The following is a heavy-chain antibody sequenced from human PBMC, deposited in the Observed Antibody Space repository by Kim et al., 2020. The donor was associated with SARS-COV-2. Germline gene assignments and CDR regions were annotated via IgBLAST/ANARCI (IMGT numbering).Heavy chain of an antibody. D-gene: IGHD2-21*02. V-gene: IGHV3-33*05. J-gene: IGHJ1*01. CDR2: ISYDGSNK. CDR3: ARENEVVTAIGYFQH. CDR1: GFTFSSYG. Sequence: GGSLRLSCAASGFTFSSYGMHWVRQAPGKGLEWVAVISYDGSNKYYADSEKGRFTISRDNSKTTLYLQMNSLRAEDTAVYYCARENEVVTAIGYFQHWGQGTLVTVSS.